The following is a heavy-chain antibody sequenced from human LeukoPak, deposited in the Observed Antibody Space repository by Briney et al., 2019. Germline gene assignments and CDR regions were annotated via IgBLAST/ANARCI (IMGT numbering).Heavy chain of an antibody. CDR2: ISGSGGST. V-gene: IGHV3-23*01. CDR1: GFTFSSYA. Sequence: TGGSLRLSCAASGFTFSSYAISWVRQAPGKGLEWVSAISGSGGSTYYADSVKGRFTISRDNSKNTLYLQMNSLRAEDTAVYYCAKDTGVVPAAIHDYWGQGTLVTVSS. D-gene: IGHD2-2*01. CDR3: AKDTGVVPAAIHDY. J-gene: IGHJ4*02.